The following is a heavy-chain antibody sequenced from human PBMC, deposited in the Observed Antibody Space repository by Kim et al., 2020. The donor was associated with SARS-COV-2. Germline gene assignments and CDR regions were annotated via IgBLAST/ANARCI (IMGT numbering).Heavy chain of an antibody. CDR1: GGSISSSSYY. V-gene: IGHV4-39*01. CDR3: ARQLAYFWWGRPAYYFDY. Sequence: SETLSLTCTVSGGSISSSSYYWGWIRQPPGKGLEWIGSIYYSGSTYYNPSLKSRVTISVDTSKNQFSLKLSSVTAADTAVYYCARQLAYFWWGRPAYYFDYWGQGTLVTVSS. CDR2: IYYSGST. D-gene: IGHD2-8*02. J-gene: IGHJ4*02.